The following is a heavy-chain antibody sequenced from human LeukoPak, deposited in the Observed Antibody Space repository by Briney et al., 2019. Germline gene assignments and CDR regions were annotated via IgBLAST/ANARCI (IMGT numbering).Heavy chain of an antibody. J-gene: IGHJ4*02. D-gene: IGHD5-12*01. CDR1: GFTFSSSS. CDR2: ISATSGTI. Sequence: PGWSVRLSCGASGFTFSSSSMSWVRQAPGKGLEWVSYISATSGTIYYADSVRGRFTISRDNAKNSPYLQMNSLRDEDSAVYYCARGGYEFDSWGQGTLVTVSS. V-gene: IGHV3-48*02. CDR3: ARGGYEFDS.